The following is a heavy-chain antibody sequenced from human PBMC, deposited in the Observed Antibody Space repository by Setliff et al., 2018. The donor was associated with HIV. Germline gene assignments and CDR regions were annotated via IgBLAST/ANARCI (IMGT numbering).Heavy chain of an antibody. Sequence: SETLSLTCTVSGGSISSGDYYWSWIRQPPGKGLEWIGSIYYSGSTYYNPSLKGRVTISVDTSKNQFSLKLSSVTAADTAVYYCARGGLTAAGTLLLVGYFDYWGQGTLVTVSS. CDR2: IYYSGST. CDR1: GGSISSGDYY. D-gene: IGHD6-13*01. CDR3: ARGGLTAAGTLLLVGYFDY. J-gene: IGHJ4*02. V-gene: IGHV4-39*07.